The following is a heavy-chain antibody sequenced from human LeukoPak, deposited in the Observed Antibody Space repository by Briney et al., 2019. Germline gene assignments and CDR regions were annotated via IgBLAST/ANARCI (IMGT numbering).Heavy chain of an antibody. V-gene: IGHV3-23*01. D-gene: IGHD3-3*01. CDR1: GFTLSSYA. Sequence: GGSLRLSCAASGFTLSSYAMSCVRQAPGEGLEWVSAISGSGGSTYYAYSVKGRFTISRDNSKNTRYLQMISLRAEDTAVYYCAKDQGFWSGFDYWGQGTLVTVSS. CDR2: ISGSGGST. CDR3: AKDQGFWSGFDY. J-gene: IGHJ4*02.